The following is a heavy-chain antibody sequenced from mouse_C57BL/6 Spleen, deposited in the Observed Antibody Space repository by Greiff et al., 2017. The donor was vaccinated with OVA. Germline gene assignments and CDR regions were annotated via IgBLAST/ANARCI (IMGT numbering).Heavy chain of an antibody. CDR3: ARDGDYGSSPFAY. V-gene: IGHV5-4*01. D-gene: IGHD1-1*01. J-gene: IGHJ3*01. Sequence: EVHLVESGGGLVKPGGSLKLSCAASGFTFSSYAMSWVRQTPEKRLEWVATISDGGSYTYYPDNVKGRFTISRDNAKNNLYLQMSHLKSEDTAMYSCARDGDYGSSPFAYWGQGTLVTVSA. CDR2: ISDGGSYT. CDR1: GFTFSSYA.